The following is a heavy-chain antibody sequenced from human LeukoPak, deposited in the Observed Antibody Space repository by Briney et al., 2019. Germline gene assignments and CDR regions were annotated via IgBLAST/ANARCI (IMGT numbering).Heavy chain of an antibody. V-gene: IGHV4-59*12. D-gene: IGHD5-12*01. CDR1: DDSISSYY. J-gene: IGHJ4*02. CDR3: ARYIVATTFDY. CDR2: IYYTGST. Sequence: SETLSLTCTVSDDSISSYYWSWIRQPPGKGLEWIGYIYYTGSTSYNPSLKSRVTISVDRSKNQFSLKLSSVTAADTAVYYCARYIVATTFDYWGQGTLVTVSS.